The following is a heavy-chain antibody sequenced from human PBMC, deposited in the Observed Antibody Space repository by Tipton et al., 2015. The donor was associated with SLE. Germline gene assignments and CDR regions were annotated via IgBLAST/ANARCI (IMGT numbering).Heavy chain of an antibody. D-gene: IGHD1-7*01. CDR2: VYKN. CDR1: NGSINLYY. Sequence: TLSLTCTVSNGSINLYYWTWIRQSPGKGLEWIGDVYKNYNPSLESRVTISVDTSRNQFSLKLSSVTAADTAVYYCARVGITGTTWDWYFDLWGRGTLVTVSS. J-gene: IGHJ2*01. V-gene: IGHV4-59*01. CDR3: ARVGITGTTWDWYFDL.